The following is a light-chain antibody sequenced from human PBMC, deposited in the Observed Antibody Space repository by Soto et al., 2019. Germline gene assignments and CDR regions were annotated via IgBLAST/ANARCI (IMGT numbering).Light chain of an antibody. CDR1: SSDVGSYNL. CDR3: CSYAGSSTFLYV. J-gene: IGLJ1*01. CDR2: EGS. Sequence: QAASVSGSPGQSITISCTGTSSDVGSYNLVSWYQQHPGKAPKLMIYEGSKRPSGVSNRFSGSKSGNTASLTISGLQAEDEADYYCCSYAGSSTFLYVFGTGTKGTVL. V-gene: IGLV2-23*01.